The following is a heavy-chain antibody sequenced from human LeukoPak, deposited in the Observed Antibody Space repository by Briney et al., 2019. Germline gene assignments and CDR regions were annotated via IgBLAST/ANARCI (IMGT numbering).Heavy chain of an antibody. CDR3: ATGAVAGKGPFDY. CDR2: ISGTSTSI. CDR1: GFTFSSYW. J-gene: IGHJ4*02. Sequence: GGSLRLSCAASGFTFSSYWMSWVRQAPGKGLEWVSSISGTSTSIYYADSVKGRFTISRDNAKNSLYLQMNSLRAEDTAVYYCATGAVAGKGPFDYWGQGTLVTVSS. V-gene: IGHV3-21*01. D-gene: IGHD6-19*01.